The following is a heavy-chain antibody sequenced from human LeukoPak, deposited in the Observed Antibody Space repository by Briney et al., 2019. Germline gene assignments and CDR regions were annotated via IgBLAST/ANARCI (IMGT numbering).Heavy chain of an antibody. CDR3: AKNGESHYYMDV. D-gene: IGHD7-27*01. J-gene: IGHJ6*03. CDR2: ISGSGSNT. Sequence: GGSLRLSCAASGFTFTTYGMIWVRQAPGKGLEWALGISGSGSNTYYADSAKGRFTSSRDYSKRTVYLQMNSLRAEDTAVYYCAKNGESHYYMDVLGKGTTVTVSS. V-gene: IGHV3-23*01. CDR1: GFTFTTYG.